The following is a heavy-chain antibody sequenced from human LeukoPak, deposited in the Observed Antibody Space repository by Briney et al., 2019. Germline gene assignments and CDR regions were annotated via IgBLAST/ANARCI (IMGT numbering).Heavy chain of an antibody. V-gene: IGHV4-59*01. CDR2: IYYSGTT. CDR3: AREMGRWYYDSSGPTPRFVGYFDY. D-gene: IGHD3-22*01. J-gene: IGHJ4*02. CDR1: GGSISSYY. Sequence: PSETLSLTCTVSGGSISSYYWSWIRQPPGKGLEWIGYIYYSGTTNYNPSLKSRVTISVDTSKNQFSLKLSSVTAADTAVYYCAREMGRWYYDSSGPTPRFVGYFDYWGQGTLVTVSS.